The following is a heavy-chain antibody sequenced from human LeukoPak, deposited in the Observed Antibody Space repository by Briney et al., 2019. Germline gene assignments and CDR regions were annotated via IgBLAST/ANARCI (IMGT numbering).Heavy chain of an antibody. CDR1: GFTFSSYW. J-gene: IGHJ4*02. CDR3: ARDHFGSSFGY. CDR2: INSDGGSR. V-gene: IGHV3-74*01. D-gene: IGHD3-10*01. Sequence: PGGSLRLSCGASGFTFSSYWMHWGRQAPGRGLVWISRINSDGGSRSCADSVEGRFTISSDNAQNTLDLQMNSLRPEDTAVYYCARDHFGSSFGYWGQGTLVTVSS.